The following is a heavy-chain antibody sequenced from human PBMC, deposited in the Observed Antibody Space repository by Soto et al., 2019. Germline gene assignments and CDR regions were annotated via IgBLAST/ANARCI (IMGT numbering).Heavy chain of an antibody. CDR3: ARGVDTAMVPFDY. Sequence: GGSLRLSCAASGFTFSSYAMHWVRQAPGKGLEWVAVISYDGSNKYYADSVKGRSTISRDNSKNTLYLQMNSLRAEDTAVYYCARGVDTAMVPFDYWGQGTLVTVSS. D-gene: IGHD5-18*01. J-gene: IGHJ4*02. CDR2: ISYDGSNK. CDR1: GFTFSSYA. V-gene: IGHV3-30-3*01.